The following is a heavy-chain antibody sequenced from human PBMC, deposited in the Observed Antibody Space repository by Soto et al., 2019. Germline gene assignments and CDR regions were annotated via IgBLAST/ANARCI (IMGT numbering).Heavy chain of an antibody. J-gene: IGHJ6*02. CDR2: INPSGGST. Sequence: QVQLVQSGAEVKKPGASVKVSCKASGYTFTSYYMHWVRQAPGQGLEWMGIINPSGGSTSYAQKFQGRDNMTRDTSTSTFYMELSSLTSEHTAVYYCARDIDPGAQYYYYYDMDVWGQGTTVTVSS. CDR3: ARDIDPGAQYYYYYDMDV. V-gene: IGHV1-46*01. CDR1: GYTFTSYY. D-gene: IGHD2-15*01.